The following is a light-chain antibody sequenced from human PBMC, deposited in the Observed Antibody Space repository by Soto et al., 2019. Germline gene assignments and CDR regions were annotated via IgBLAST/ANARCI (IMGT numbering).Light chain of an antibody. CDR1: SADVGGYNY. V-gene: IGLV2-14*01. CDR2: EVT. Sequence: QSVLTQPASVSGSPGQSITVSCAGTSADVGGYNYVSWYQHHPGKAPKLLIYEVTHRPSGVSDRFSASKSASTASLTISGLQAEDEADYYCSSYTSSSTLEGVFGGGTKLTVL. J-gene: IGLJ2*01. CDR3: SSYTSSSTLEGV.